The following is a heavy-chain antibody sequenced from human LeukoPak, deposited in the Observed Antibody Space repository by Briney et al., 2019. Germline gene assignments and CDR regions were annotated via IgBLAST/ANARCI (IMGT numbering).Heavy chain of an antibody. Sequence: PGGSLRLSCAASGFTFSSYRMHWVRQAPGKGLEWVAVISNDGTNKYYADSVKGRFTISRDISTDTLWLQMDSLRTEDTAVYYCAKGPLRGTAAAIDYWGQGTLVTVSS. V-gene: IGHV3-30*18. CDR3: AKGPLRGTAAAIDY. CDR2: ISNDGTNK. J-gene: IGHJ4*02. D-gene: IGHD2-2*01. CDR1: GFTFSSYR.